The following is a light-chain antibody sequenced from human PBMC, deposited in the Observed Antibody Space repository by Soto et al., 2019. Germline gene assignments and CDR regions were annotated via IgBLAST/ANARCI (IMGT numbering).Light chain of an antibody. V-gene: IGLV2-8*01. J-gene: IGLJ3*02. Sequence: QSALTQPPSASGSPGQSVTISCTGTTSDIGAYNYVSWYQQRPGKAPKLIIYEVTRRPSGVPDRIFGSKSGNSASLSISGLQPEDEASYFCGSYTSATTWVFGGGTKLTVL. CDR1: TSDIGAYNY. CDR2: EVT. CDR3: GSYTSATTWV.